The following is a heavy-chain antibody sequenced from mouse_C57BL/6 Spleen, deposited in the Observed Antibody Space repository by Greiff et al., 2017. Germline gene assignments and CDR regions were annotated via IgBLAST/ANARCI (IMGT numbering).Heavy chain of an antibody. D-gene: IGHD2-4*01. CDR1: EYEFPSHD. Sequence: EVQVVESGGGLVQPGESLKLSCESNEYEFPSHDMSWVRKTPEKRLELVAAINSDGGSTYYPDTMERRFIISRDNTKKTLYLQMSSLRSEDTALYYCARLGDYDGEYYFDYWGQGTTLTVSS. J-gene: IGHJ2*01. V-gene: IGHV5-2*01. CDR2: INSDGGST. CDR3: ARLGDYDGEYYFDY.